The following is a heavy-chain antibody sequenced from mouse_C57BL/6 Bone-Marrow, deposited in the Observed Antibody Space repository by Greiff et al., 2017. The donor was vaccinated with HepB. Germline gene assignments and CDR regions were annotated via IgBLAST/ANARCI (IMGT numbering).Heavy chain of an antibody. CDR2: IYPRSGNT. V-gene: IGHV1-81*01. J-gene: IGHJ3*01. D-gene: IGHD6-1*01. Sequence: SGAELARPGASVKLSCKASGYTFTSYGISWVKQRTGQGLEWIGEIYPRSGNTYYNEKFKGKATLTADKSSSTAYMELRSLTSEDSAVYFCARGLRPAYWGQGTLVTVSA. CDR3: ARGLRPAY. CDR1: GYTFTSYG.